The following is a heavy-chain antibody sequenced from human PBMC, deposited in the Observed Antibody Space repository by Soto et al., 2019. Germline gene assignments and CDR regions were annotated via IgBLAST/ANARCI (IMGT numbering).Heavy chain of an antibody. CDR2: MNPNSANT. V-gene: IGHV1-8*01. D-gene: IGHD1-26*01. Sequence: ASVKVSCKASGYTFTNYDISWVRQATGQGLEWMGWMNPNSANTGYAQKFQGRVSMTRDTSITTAYMELSSLRSEDTAIYYCARMATSGTLNWFDPWGQGTLVTVSS. CDR1: GYTFTNYD. CDR3: ARMATSGTLNWFDP. J-gene: IGHJ5*02.